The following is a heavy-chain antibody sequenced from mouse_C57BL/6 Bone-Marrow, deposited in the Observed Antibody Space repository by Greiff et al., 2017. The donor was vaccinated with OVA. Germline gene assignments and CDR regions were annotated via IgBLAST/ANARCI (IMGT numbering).Heavy chain of an antibody. CDR1: GYTFTDYE. CDR3: NYGSSHYYAMDD. CDR2: IDPETGGT. J-gene: IGHJ4*01. V-gene: IGHV1-15*01. D-gene: IGHD1-1*01. Sequence: QVQLQQSGAELVRPGASVTLSCKASGYTFTDYEMHWVKQTPVHGLEWIGAIDPETGGTAYNQKFKGKAILTADKSSSTAYMELRSLTSEDSAVYYCNYGSSHYYAMDDWGQGTSVTVSS.